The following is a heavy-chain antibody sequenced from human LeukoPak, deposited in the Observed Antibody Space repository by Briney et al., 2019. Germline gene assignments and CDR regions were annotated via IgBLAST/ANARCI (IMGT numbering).Heavy chain of an antibody. J-gene: IGHJ6*02. Sequence: GGSLRLSCAASGFTVRSYSMNWVRQAPGKGLKWVSSINSSSSYIYYADSVKGRFTISRDNAKNSLYLQMNSLRAEDTAVYYCARDWGRLYHDFWSGYGSPYGMDVWGQGTTVTVSS. CDR3: ARDWGRLYHDFWSGYGSPYGMDV. CDR2: INSSSSYI. CDR1: GFTVRSYS. V-gene: IGHV3-21*01. D-gene: IGHD3-3*01.